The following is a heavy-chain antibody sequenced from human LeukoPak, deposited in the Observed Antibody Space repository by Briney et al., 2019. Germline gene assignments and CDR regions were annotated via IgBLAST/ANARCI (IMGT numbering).Heavy chain of an antibody. D-gene: IGHD1-20*01. CDR2: INPNSGGT. Sequence: GASVTVSCKASGYTFTGYYMLWLRQAPGQGLEWMGWINPNSGGTNYAQKFQGRVTMTRDTSISTAYMELSRLRSDDTAVYYCARVITGSLTPYDYWGQGTLVTVSS. CDR1: GYTFTGYY. J-gene: IGHJ4*02. CDR3: ARVITGSLTPYDY. V-gene: IGHV1-2*02.